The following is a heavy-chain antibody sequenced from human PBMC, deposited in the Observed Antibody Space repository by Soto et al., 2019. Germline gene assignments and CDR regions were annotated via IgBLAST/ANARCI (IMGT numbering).Heavy chain of an antibody. Sequence: APVKVSYKATGYSFSTYGISRVRQDPGPELEWKRCISTANGYTNYAQKFEGRVSMATDSSTNSAYLEVRSLRSDDTTFYYCARDRSFAPWKWSPSDAQGMDVWGQGTSVTVSS. CDR1: GYSFSTYG. D-gene: IGHD2-15*01. CDR2: ISTANGYT. CDR3: ARDRSFAPWKWSPSDAQGMDV. J-gene: IGHJ6*02. V-gene: IGHV1-18*01.